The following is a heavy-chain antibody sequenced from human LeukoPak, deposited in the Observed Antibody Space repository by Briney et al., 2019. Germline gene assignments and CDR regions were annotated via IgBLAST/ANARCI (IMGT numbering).Heavy chain of an antibody. CDR1: GFTFSSYA. CDR2: IWYVGSNK. Sequence: SLRLSCAASGFTFSSYAMHWVRQAPGKGLECVAVIWYVGSNKYYADSVKGRFTISRDNSKNTLYLQMNMLRADDTAVYYCARALWFGEFTLDYWGQGTMVTVSS. V-gene: IGHV3-33*01. D-gene: IGHD3-10*01. CDR3: ARALWFGEFTLDY. J-gene: IGHJ4*02.